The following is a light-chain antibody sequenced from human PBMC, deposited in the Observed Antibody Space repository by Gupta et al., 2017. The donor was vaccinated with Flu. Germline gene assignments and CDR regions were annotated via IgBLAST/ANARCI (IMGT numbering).Light chain of an antibody. CDR1: ISNIGCNP. CDR2: YNK. CDR3: ASWDDSLNGPKWV. V-gene: IGLV1-44*01. J-gene: IGLJ3*02. Sequence: QSVLTQPPSASGTPGQRVTISCSGSISNIGCNPVYWYQQLPGTAPKLLVYYNKHQPSGVPDRFSGSKSGTSASLDISGLQSEDEADYYCASWDDSLNGPKWVFGGGTKLTVL.